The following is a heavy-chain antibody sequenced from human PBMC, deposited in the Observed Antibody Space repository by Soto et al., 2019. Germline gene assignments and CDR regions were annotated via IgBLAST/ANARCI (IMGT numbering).Heavy chain of an antibody. CDR1: GYTFTSYG. CDR3: ARGSGYGDRRVPLAS. Sequence: GASVKVSCKASGYTFTSYGINWVRQAPGQGLEWMGWINTYNGNTNYAQKLQGRIAMSTDTSTSTAYMELRSLRSDDTAVYYCARGSGYGDRRVPLASWGQGTLVTVSS. V-gene: IGHV1-18*01. CDR2: INTYNGNT. D-gene: IGHD5-12*01. J-gene: IGHJ4*02.